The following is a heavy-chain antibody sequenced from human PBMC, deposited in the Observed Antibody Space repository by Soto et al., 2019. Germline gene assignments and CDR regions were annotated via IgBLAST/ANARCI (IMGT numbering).Heavy chain of an antibody. D-gene: IGHD3-16*01. CDR3: ATPPQNSSTAGSYVNCFDT. CDR1: GASFTDGSLF. J-gene: IGHJ5*01. CDR2: TYIGGMT. Sequence: SETLSLTCTVSGASFTDGSLFWGWIRQSPGKGVEWIASTYIGGMTYYNPSLRSRVTISVDTSKSQFSLRLNSVTAADTAVYYCATPPQNSSTAGSYVNCFDTWGHGTLVTVSS. V-gene: IGHV4-39*01.